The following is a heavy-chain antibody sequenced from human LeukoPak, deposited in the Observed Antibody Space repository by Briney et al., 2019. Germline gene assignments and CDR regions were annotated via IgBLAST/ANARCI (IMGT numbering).Heavy chain of an antibody. CDR1: GFTFSSYD. Sequence: PGGSLRLSCATSGFTFSSYDMHWVRQAPGKGLEWVALIRYDGSNKYYADSVKGRFTISRDISENTVYLRMNSLRAEDTAVYYCARDGGYGSGSFDYWGQGTLVTVSS. J-gene: IGHJ4*02. CDR2: IRYDGSNK. V-gene: IGHV3-30*02. D-gene: IGHD3-10*01. CDR3: ARDGGYGSGSFDY.